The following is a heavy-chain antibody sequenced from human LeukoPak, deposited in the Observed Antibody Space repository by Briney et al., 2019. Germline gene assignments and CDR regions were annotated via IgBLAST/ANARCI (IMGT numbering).Heavy chain of an antibody. CDR3: ARLFDSSGWYFQH. Sequence: PSETLSLTCTVSGGSISSGSSYWGWIRQPPGKGLEWIGSMYCTGNTYYNPSLKSRVTISVDTSKNQFSLRLTSVTAADTAVYYCARLFDSSGWYFQHWGQGTLVTVSS. CDR2: MYCTGNT. CDR1: GGSISSGSSY. J-gene: IGHJ1*01. D-gene: IGHD3-22*01. V-gene: IGHV4-39*07.